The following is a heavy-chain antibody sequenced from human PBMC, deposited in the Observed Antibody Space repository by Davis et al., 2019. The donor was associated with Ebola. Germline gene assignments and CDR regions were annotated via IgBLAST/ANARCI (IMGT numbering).Heavy chain of an antibody. CDR2: IYYSGST. J-gene: IGHJ6*02. V-gene: IGHV4-34*01. CDR3: ARDRLYRQYGMDV. D-gene: IGHD4-11*01. Sequence: GSLRPSCAVYGGSFSGYYWSRTRQPPGKGSEWIGRIYYSGSTYYNPSLKSRVTISVDTSKNQFSLKLSSVTAADTAVYYCARDRLYRQYGMDVWGQGTTVTVSS. CDR1: GGSFSGYY.